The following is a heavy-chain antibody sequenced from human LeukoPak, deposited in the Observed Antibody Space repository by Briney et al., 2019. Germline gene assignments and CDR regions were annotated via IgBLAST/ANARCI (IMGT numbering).Heavy chain of an antibody. V-gene: IGHV4-38-2*01. D-gene: IGHD2-2*01. CDR3: ASRRYCSSTSCRDGDY. CDR2: IYHSGST. Sequence: SETLSLTCAVSAYSISSVSYWGWIPQPPGKGLEWIGSIYHSGSTYYNPSLKSRVTISVDTSKNQFSLKLSSVTAAGTAVYYCASRRYCSSTSCRDGDYWGQGTLVTVSS. CDR1: AYSISSVSY. J-gene: IGHJ4*02.